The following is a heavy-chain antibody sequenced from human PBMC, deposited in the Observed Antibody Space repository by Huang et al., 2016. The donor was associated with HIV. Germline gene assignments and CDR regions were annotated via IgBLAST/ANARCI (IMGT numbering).Heavy chain of an antibody. J-gene: IGHJ5*02. Sequence: QLQLQESGPGLVKPSETLSLTCTVSGGSISSCSYYWGWIRQPPGKGLEWIGSIYPSGTTYYNPSLKSRVTISVDTSRTQFSLKLSSVTAADTAVYYCAAHGRIVGIPAAPLRFDPWGQGTLVTVSS. CDR1: GGSISSCSYY. CDR2: IYPSGTT. V-gene: IGHV4-39*01. D-gene: IGHD6-13*01. CDR3: AAHGRIVGIPAAPLRFDP.